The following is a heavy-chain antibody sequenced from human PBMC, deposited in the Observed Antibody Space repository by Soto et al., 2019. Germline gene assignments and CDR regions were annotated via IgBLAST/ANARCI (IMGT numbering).Heavy chain of an antibody. CDR3: ARWESYCISTSCPYGMDV. J-gene: IGHJ6*02. CDR2: INAGNGNT. CDR1: GYTFTSYA. Sequence: ASVKVSCKASGYTFTSYAMHWVRQAPGQRLEWMGWINAGNGNTKYSQKFQGRVTITRDTSASTAYMELSSLRSEDTAVYYCARWESYCISTSCPYGMDVWGQGTTVTVS. D-gene: IGHD2-2*01. V-gene: IGHV1-3*01.